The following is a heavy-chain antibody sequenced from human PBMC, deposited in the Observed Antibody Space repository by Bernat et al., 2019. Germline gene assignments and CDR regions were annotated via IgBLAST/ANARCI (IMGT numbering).Heavy chain of an antibody. V-gene: IGHV4-34*01. CDR3: ARGPVEEKQQLVRRAWFDP. Sequence: QVQLQQWGAGLLKPSETLSLTCAVYGGSFSGYYWSWIRQPPGKGLEWIGEINHSGSTNYNPSLKSRVTISVDTSKNQFSLRLSSVTAADTAVYYCARGPVEEKQQLVRRAWFDPGGQGTLGTVSS. CDR2: INHSGST. J-gene: IGHJ5*02. CDR1: GGSFSGYY. D-gene: IGHD6-13*01.